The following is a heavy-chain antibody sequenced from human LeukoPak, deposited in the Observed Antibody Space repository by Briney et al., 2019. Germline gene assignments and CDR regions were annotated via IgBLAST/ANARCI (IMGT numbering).Heavy chain of an antibody. CDR1: GFTFSSYV. CDR3: AKEGGDYVFNYFDY. V-gene: IGHV3-30-3*01. J-gene: IGHJ4*02. D-gene: IGHD4-17*01. Sequence: GGSLRLSCAASGFTFSSYVMYWVRQAPGKGLEWVAVISYDGSNKYYADSVKGRFTISRDNSKNTLYLQMNSLRADDTAVYYCAKEGGDYVFNYFDYWGQGTLVTVSS. CDR2: ISYDGSNK.